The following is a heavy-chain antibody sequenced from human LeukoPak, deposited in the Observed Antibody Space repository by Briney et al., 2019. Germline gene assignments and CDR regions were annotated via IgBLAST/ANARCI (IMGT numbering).Heavy chain of an antibody. V-gene: IGHV3-23*01. CDR2: ISGSGGGT. Sequence: PGGSLRLSCAASGFTFSSYAMSWVRQTPGKGLEWVSAISGSGGGTYYADSVKGRFTISRDNSKNTLYLQMNSLRAEDTAVYYCARYTVTTAHFDYWGQGTLVTVSS. D-gene: IGHD4-11*01. J-gene: IGHJ4*02. CDR1: GFTFSSYA. CDR3: ARYTVTTAHFDY.